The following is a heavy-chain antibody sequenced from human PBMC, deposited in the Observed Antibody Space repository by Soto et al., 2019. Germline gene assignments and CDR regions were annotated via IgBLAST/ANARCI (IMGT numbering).Heavy chain of an antibody. D-gene: IGHD5-18*01. V-gene: IGHV1-69*13. CDR2: FIAMLGTP. CDR1: GGTFGSHG. CDR3: ARGAMANFDY. Sequence: ASVKVSCKASGGTFGSHGIAWVRQAPGHGLEWMGGFIAMLGTPTYAKKVQGRATITADESLTSSYLELRSLRSGDTGVYFCARGAMANFDYWGQGTVVTVYS. J-gene: IGHJ4*02.